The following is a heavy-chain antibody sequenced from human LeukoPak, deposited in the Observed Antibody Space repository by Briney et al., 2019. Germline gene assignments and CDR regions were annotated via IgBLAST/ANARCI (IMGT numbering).Heavy chain of an antibody. Sequence: GGSLRLSCLVSGMTFDAHGMHWVRQAPGKGLEWVSVIYSGSSTYYADSVKGRFTISRDNSKNTLHLQMNSLRTEDTAVYYCARVKGGIAAAGNYFDYWGQGTLVTVSS. CDR2: IYSGSST. J-gene: IGHJ4*02. D-gene: IGHD6-13*01. V-gene: IGHV3-NL1*01. CDR3: ARVKGGIAAAGNYFDY. CDR1: GMTFDAHG.